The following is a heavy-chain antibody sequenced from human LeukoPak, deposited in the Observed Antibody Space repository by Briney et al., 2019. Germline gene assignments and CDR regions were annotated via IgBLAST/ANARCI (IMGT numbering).Heavy chain of an antibody. V-gene: IGHV4-30-2*01. CDR3: ARDLAASNSY. Sequence: SETLSLTCTVSGDSISSGGYYWSWIRQPPGKGLECIGYIYHSGTTYYYNPSLKSRVTISVDRSKSQFSLKVTSVTAADTAVYYCARDLAASNSYWSQGTLVTVSS. J-gene: IGHJ4*02. D-gene: IGHD4-11*01. CDR2: IYHSGTTY. CDR1: GDSISSGGYY.